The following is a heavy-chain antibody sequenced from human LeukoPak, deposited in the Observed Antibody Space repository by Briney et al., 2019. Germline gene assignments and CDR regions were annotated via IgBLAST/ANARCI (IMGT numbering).Heavy chain of an antibody. V-gene: IGHV3-72*01. D-gene: IGHD2-8*01. CDR1: GFTFSDHY. CDR3: ARLYQGGY. J-gene: IGHJ4*02. Sequence: PGGSLRLSCAASGFTFSDHYMDWVRQAPGKGLEWVGRIRNKARSYTTKYAASVKGRFTISRYDSKNTVYLQMNSLKTEDTAVYYCARLYQGGYWGQGTLVTVSS. CDR2: IRNKARSYTT.